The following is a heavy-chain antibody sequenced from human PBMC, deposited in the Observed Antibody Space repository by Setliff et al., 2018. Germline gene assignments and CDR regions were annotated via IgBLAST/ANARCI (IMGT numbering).Heavy chain of an antibody. CDR3: ATSDWYAAFDH. V-gene: IGHV3-7*01. CDR1: GFTFSSYW. CDR2: IKEDGSEK. Sequence: LRLSCAASGFTFSSYWMSWVRQAPGKGLEWVANIKEDGSEKYYVDSVKGRFTISRDNARNSVYLQMNSLRAEDAAVYYCATSDWYAAFDHWGQGTLVTVSS. D-gene: IGHD6-19*01. J-gene: IGHJ4*02.